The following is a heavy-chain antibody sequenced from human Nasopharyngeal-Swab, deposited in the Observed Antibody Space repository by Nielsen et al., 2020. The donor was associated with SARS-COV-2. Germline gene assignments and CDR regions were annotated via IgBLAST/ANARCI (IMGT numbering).Heavy chain of an antibody. CDR2: IYYSGST. CDR3: ARERGRGGIWNYYYYYMDV. V-gene: IGHV4-39*07. Sequence: RQAPGKGLEWIGSIYYSGSTYYNPSLKSRVTISVDTSKNQFSLKLSSATAADTAVYYCARERGRGGIWNYYYYYMDVWGKGTTVTVSS. J-gene: IGHJ6*03. D-gene: IGHD3-10*01.